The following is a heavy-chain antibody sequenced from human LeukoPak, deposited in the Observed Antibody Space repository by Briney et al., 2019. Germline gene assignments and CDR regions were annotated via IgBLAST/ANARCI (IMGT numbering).Heavy chain of an antibody. D-gene: IGHD4/OR15-4a*01. J-gene: IGHJ5*02. Sequence: GVSLRLSCAASGFTFSSYWMSWVRQAPGKGLEWVANIKQDGSETYYVDSVKGRFTISRDNAKNSLYLQMNSLKTEDTAVYYCIYGDKHLAWGQGTLVTVSS. CDR1: GFTFSSYW. V-gene: IGHV3-7*03. CDR2: IKQDGSET. CDR3: IYGDKHLA.